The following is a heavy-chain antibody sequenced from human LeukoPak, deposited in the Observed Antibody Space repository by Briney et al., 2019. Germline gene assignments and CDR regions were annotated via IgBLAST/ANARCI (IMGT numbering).Heavy chain of an antibody. Sequence: PGGSLRPSCAASALTLSSYWMSWVHPAPRKALQWVANIKSDGSDKYYVDSVKGRFTISRDNANNSLYLQMNSLSAEDTAIYYCARKSAFDIWGQGTMVTVSS. V-gene: IGHV3-7*05. CDR2: IKSDGSDK. J-gene: IGHJ3*02. CDR3: ARKSAFDI. CDR1: ALTLSSYW.